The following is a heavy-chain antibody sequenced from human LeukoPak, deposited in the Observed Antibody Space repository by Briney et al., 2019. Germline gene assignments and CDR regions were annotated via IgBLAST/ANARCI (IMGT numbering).Heavy chain of an antibody. V-gene: IGHV1-8*02. CDR1: GYTFTSYG. CDR2: ISAYNGNT. Sequence: GASVKVSCKASGYTFTSYGISWVRQAPGQGLEWMGWISAYNGNTGYAQKFQGRVTMTRNTSISTAYMELSSLRSEDTAVYYCARLHDSSGYYPYGYYYYYGMDVWGQGTTVTVSS. D-gene: IGHD3-22*01. J-gene: IGHJ6*02. CDR3: ARLHDSSGYYPYGYYYYYGMDV.